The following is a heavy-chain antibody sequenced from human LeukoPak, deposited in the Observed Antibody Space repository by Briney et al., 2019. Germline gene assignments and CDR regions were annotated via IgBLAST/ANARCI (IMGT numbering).Heavy chain of an antibody. CDR1: GGSISSYY. CDR3: ARGPNRSSWYYFDY. V-gene: IGHV4-4*07. CDR2: IYTSGST. J-gene: IGHJ4*02. Sequence: SETLSLTCTVFGGSISSYYWSWLRQPAGKGLEWIGRIYTSGSTNYNPSLKSRATMSVDTSKNQFSLKLSSVTAADTAVYYCARGPNRSSWYYFDYWGQGTLVTVSS. D-gene: IGHD6-13*01.